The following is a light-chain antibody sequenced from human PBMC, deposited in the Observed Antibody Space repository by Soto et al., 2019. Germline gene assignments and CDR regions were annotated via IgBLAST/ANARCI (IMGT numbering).Light chain of an antibody. CDR2: GAS. Sequence: EIVLTQSPGTLSLSPGERATLSCRASQSVSSSYLAWYQQKPGQAPRLLIYGASSRATGIPDRFGGSGSGTDFTLTISRLEPEDFAVYYCQQYGSSPPEVTFGGGTKVEIK. V-gene: IGKV3-20*01. CDR1: QSVSSSY. CDR3: QQYGSSPPEVT. J-gene: IGKJ4*01.